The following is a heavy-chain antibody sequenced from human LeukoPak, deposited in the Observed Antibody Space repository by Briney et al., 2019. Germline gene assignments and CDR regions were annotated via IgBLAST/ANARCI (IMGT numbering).Heavy chain of an antibody. V-gene: IGHV3-23*01. D-gene: IGHD3-10*01. CDR3: AKAYLHGSGVPPNWFDP. CDR1: GFTFSSYA. CDR2: ISERGGST. Sequence: PGGSLRLSCAASGFTFSSYAMSWVRQAPGKGLEWVSAISERGGSTNYADSVKGRFTISRDNSKNTLYLQMNRLRGEGTAVSYCAKAYLHGSGVPPNWFDPWGQGTLVTVSS. J-gene: IGHJ5*02.